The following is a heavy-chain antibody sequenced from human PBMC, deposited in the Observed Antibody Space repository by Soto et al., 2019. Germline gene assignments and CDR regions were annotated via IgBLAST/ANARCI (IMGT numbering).Heavy chain of an antibody. J-gene: IGHJ1*01. CDR2: IYWDDDK. CDR3: AHRMRYWISTSCYAGYFQH. D-gene: IGHD2-2*01. Sequence: QITLKESGPTLVKPTQTLTLTCTFSGFSLSTSGVGVGWIRQPPGTALEWLALIYWDDDKRYSPSLKSSLTLTKDTSKNQVVLTMTNMDPVDTATYYCAHRMRYWISTSCYAGYFQHWGQGTLVTVSS. CDR1: GFSLSTSGVG. V-gene: IGHV2-5*02.